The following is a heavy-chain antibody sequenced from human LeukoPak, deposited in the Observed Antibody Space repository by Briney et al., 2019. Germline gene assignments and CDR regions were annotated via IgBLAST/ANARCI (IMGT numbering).Heavy chain of an antibody. D-gene: IGHD4-17*01. CDR3: ARVILYGESALDY. J-gene: IGHJ4*02. CDR2: ISGSSSYT. Sequence: GGSLRLSCTASGFTFSDYYMSWIRKAPGKGLEWGSYISGSSSYTNNADSLKGRFTISRDNAKNSLYLQMNSSRAEATAVYYFARVILYGESALDYWGQGSLVTVSS. CDR1: GFTFSDYY. V-gene: IGHV3-11*06.